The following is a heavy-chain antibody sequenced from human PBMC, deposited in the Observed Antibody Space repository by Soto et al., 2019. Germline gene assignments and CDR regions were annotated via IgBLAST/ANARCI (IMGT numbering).Heavy chain of an antibody. J-gene: IGHJ4*02. CDR1: GFTFSNYA. Sequence: DVQLLESGGGLVQPGGSLRLSCAASGFTFSNYAMGWVRQAPGKGLEWVSSISNSGGSRYYADSVKGRFTISRDNSMDTLNLQMNSLRAEDTAIYSCAKISLTTDTFDFWGQGTLVTVSS. CDR2: ISNSGGSR. CDR3: AKISLTTDTFDF. V-gene: IGHV3-23*01. D-gene: IGHD3-22*01.